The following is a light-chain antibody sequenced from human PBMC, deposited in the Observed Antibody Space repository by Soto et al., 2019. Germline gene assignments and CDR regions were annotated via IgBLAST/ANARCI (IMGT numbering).Light chain of an antibody. J-gene: IGKJ5*01. Sequence: EIVLTQSPATLSLSPGERATLSCRASQSLSSYLAWYQQKPGQTPRLLIYDASNRATGIPARFSGSGSGTDFTLTISSLEPEDFAVYYCQQRRSWPITFGQGTRLEI. V-gene: IGKV3-11*01. CDR3: QQRRSWPIT. CDR2: DAS. CDR1: QSLSSY.